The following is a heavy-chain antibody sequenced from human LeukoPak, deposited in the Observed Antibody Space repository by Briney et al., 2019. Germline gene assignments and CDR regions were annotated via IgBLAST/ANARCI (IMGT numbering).Heavy chain of an antibody. J-gene: IGHJ3*02. Sequence: GGSLRLSCEASTFNFGLYVMTWARQAPGKGLEWVSVIYSGGSTYYADSVKGRFTISRDNSKNTLYLQMDSLRAEDTAVYYCAGTYYYDKGAFDIWGQGTMVTVSS. D-gene: IGHD3-22*01. CDR3: AGTYYYDKGAFDI. CDR2: IYSGGST. V-gene: IGHV3-53*01. CDR1: TFNFGLYV.